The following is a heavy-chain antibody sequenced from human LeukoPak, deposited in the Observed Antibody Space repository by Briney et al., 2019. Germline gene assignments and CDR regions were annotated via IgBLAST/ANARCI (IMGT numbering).Heavy chain of an antibody. J-gene: IGHJ4*02. Sequence: PGGSLRLSCAASVFTVSSNYMSWVRQAPGKGLEWVSVIYSGGSTYYADSVKGRFTISRDNSKNTLYLQMNSLRAEDTAVYYCARHNDFWSGYDYWGQGTLVTVSS. V-gene: IGHV3-53*01. CDR2: IYSGGST. D-gene: IGHD3-3*01. CDR1: VFTVSSNY. CDR3: ARHNDFWSGYDY.